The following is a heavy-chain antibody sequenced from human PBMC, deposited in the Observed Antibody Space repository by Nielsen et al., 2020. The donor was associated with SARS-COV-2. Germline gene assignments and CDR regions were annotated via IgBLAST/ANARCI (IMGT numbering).Heavy chain of an antibody. CDR1: GFTFGDYA. J-gene: IGHJ6*02. CDR3: TRDGPYSSSWSNFYYYYYGMDV. V-gene: IGHV3-49*03. CDR2: IRSKAYGGTT. Sequence: GGSLRLSCTASGFTFGDYAMSWFRQAPGKGLEWVGFIRSKAYGGTTEYAASVKGRFTISRDDSKSIAYLQMNSLKTEDTAVYYCTRDGPYSSSWSNFYYYYYGMDVWGQGTTVTVSS. D-gene: IGHD6-13*01.